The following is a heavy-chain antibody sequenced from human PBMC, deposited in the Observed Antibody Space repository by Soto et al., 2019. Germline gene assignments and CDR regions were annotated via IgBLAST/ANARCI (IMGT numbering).Heavy chain of an antibody. Sequence: QVQLVQSGAEGKKPGASVRVSCKTSGYTFINYGITWVRQAPGQGLEWMGWLSAYNGDTSSSEKLQDRFTMTTDTSTNTVYMDLRSLRSDDTAVYYCARWSAIVGGAEALDIWGQGTMVIVSS. V-gene: IGHV1-18*01. CDR3: ARWSAIVGGAEALDI. CDR2: LSAYNGDT. CDR1: GYTFINYG. J-gene: IGHJ3*02. D-gene: IGHD1-26*01.